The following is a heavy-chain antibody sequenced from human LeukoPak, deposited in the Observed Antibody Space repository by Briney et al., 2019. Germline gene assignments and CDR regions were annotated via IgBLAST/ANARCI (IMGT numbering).Heavy chain of an antibody. CDR2: INHSGST. CDR1: GGSFSGYY. CDR3: ARKTMIVVVNRFDP. D-gene: IGHD3-22*01. V-gene: IGHV4-34*01. J-gene: IGHJ5*02. Sequence: PSETLSLTCAVYGGSFSGYYWSWIRQPPGKGLEWIGEINHSGSTNFNPSLKSRVTISVDTSKNQFSLKLSSVTAADTAVYYCARKTMIVVVNRFDPWGQGTLVTVSS.